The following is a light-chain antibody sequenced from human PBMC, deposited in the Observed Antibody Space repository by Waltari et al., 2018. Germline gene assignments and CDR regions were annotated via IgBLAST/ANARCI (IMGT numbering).Light chain of an antibody. CDR3: QQTYNSDT. V-gene: IGKV1-39*01. CDR2: RSS. Sequence: DIEVTKSPSSLSASVGDRVTITCRASQNIRNYLNWIQQKPGKDPELLIYRSSSFQNGVPSRCTGRGSGTDFRLTINKLQHEESAIYFCQQTYNSDTFGQGTKVEIK. CDR1: QNIRNY. J-gene: IGKJ2*01.